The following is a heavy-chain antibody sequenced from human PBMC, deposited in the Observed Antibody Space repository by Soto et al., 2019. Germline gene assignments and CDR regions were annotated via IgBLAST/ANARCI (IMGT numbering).Heavy chain of an antibody. CDR3: ARHCSSTSCTVHFDY. J-gene: IGHJ4*02. CDR1: GGTFSSYA. V-gene: IGHV1-69*13. CDR2: IIPIFGTA. D-gene: IGHD2-2*01. Sequence: ASVKVSCKASGGTFSSYAISWVRQAPGQGLEWMGGIIPIFGTANYAQKFQGRVTITAVESTSTAYMELSSLRSEVTAVYYCARHCSSTSCTVHFDYWGQGTLVTVSS.